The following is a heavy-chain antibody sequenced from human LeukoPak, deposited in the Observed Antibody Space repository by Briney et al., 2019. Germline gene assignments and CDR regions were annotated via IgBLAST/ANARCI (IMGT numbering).Heavy chain of an antibody. V-gene: IGHV1-8*02. D-gene: IGHD3-22*01. CDR3: ARAYYDSSGYYTDDFDY. CDR2: MNPNSGNT. Sequence: ASVTVSCKASGYTFTSYGNSWVRQAPGQRLEWMGWMNPNSGNTGYAQKFQGRVTMTRNTSISTAYMELSSLRSEDTAVYYCARAYYDSSGYYTDDFDYWGQGTLVTVSS. CDR1: GYTFTSYG. J-gene: IGHJ4*02.